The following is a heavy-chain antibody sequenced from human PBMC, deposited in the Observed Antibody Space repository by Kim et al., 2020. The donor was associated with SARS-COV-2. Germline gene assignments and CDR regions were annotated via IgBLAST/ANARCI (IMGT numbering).Heavy chain of an antibody. D-gene: IGHD2-2*01. Sequence: TKYPDSVKGRFTISRDNAKNTLYLQMNSLRDEDTAVYYCARDREYQLLFDPWGQGTLVTVSS. CDR2: T. V-gene: IGHV3-74*01. CDR3: ARDREYQLLFDP. J-gene: IGHJ5*02.